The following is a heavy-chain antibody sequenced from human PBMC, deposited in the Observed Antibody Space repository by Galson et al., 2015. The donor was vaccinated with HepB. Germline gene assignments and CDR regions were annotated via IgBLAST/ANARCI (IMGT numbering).Heavy chain of an antibody. CDR3: ARGKGRQLLLDYHYYGMDV. D-gene: IGHD3-3*01. CDR2: ITHSGST. J-gene: IGHJ6*01. CDR1: GGSFSGYH. V-gene: IGHV4-34*01. Sequence: ETLSLTCAVFGGSFSGYHWTWIRQSPGKGLEWIGEITHSGSTHSTPSLKSRVTISMDTSKNQFSLKVRSVTAADTAVYYCARGKGRQLLLDYHYYGMDVWGQGTTATVSS.